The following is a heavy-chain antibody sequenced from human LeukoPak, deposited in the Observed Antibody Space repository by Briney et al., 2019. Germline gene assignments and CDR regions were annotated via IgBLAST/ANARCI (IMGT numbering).Heavy chain of an antibody. CDR2: ISSSSSTI. CDR3: ARGGRDLPWLRWDAFVI. J-gene: IGHJ3*02. CDR1: GFTFSSYS. V-gene: IGHV3-48*04. Sequence: PGGSLRLSCAASGFTFSSYSMNWVRQAPGKGLEWVSYISSSSSTIYYADSVKGRFTISRDNAKNSLYLQMNSLRAEDTAVYYCARGGRDLPWLRWDAFVIWGQGTMVTVSS. D-gene: IGHD5-12*01.